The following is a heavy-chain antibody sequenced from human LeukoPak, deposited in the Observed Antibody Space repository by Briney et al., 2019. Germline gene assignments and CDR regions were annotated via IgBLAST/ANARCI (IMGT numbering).Heavy chain of an antibody. CDR3: ARDGSVEMATITVYYYYYGMDV. Sequence: GGSLRLSCAASGFTVSSNYMSWVRQAPGKGLEWVSSISSSSSYIYYADSVKGRFTISRDNAKNSLYLQMNSLRAEDTAVYYCARDGSVEMATITVYYYYYGMDVWGQGTTVTVSS. D-gene: IGHD5-24*01. CDR1: GFTVSSNY. CDR2: ISSSSSYI. V-gene: IGHV3-21*01. J-gene: IGHJ6*02.